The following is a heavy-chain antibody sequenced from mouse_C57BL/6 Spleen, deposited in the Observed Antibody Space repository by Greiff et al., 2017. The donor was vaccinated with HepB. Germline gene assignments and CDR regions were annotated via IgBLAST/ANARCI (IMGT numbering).Heavy chain of an antibody. J-gene: IGHJ4*01. Sequence: EVKLVESGGGLVQPGGSMKLSCVASGFTFSNYWMNWVRQSPEKGLEWVAQIRLKSDNYATHYAESVKGRFTISRDDSKSSVYLQMNNLRAGDPGIYYCTGPSITAVVYYAMDYWGQGTSVTVSS. CDR1: GFTFSNYW. CDR2: IRLKSDNYAT. CDR3: TGPSITAVVYYAMDY. V-gene: IGHV6-3*01. D-gene: IGHD1-1*01.